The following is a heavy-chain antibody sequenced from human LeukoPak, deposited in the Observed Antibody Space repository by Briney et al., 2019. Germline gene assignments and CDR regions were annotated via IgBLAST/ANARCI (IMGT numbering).Heavy chain of an antibody. D-gene: IGHD5-18*01. CDR3: ARDLIPGYSYGPPFDY. Sequence: SVKVSCKASGGTFSSYAISWVRQAPGQGLEWMGGIIPIFGTANYAQKFQGRVTITTDESTSTAYMELSSLRSEDTAVYYCARDLIPGYSYGPPFDYWGQGTLVTVSS. J-gene: IGHJ4*02. V-gene: IGHV1-69*05. CDR1: GGTFSSYA. CDR2: IIPIFGTA.